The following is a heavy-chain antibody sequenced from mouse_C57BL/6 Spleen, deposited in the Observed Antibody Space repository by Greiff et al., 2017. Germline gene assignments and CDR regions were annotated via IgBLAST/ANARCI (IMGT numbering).Heavy chain of an antibody. CDR2: VWSGGST. CDR3: AKNGRSYGNYEGAMDY. CDR1: GFSLTSYG. J-gene: IGHJ4*01. D-gene: IGHD2-1*01. V-gene: IGHV2-4*01. Sequence: QVQLKESGPGLVQPSQSLSLTCTVSGFSLTSYGVHWVRQPPGKGLEWLGVVWSGGSTDYNAAFISRLSISKDNSKIQVFFKMNSLQADDTAIDDCAKNGRSYGNYEGAMDYWGRGTSVTVSS.